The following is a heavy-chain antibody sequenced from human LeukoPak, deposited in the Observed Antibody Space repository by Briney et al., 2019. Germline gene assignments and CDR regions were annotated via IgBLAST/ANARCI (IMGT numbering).Heavy chain of an antibody. J-gene: IGHJ4*02. D-gene: IGHD6-13*01. CDR2: ISAYNGNT. CDR1: GYTFTNYG. CDR3: ARGYSSSWYRHGDY. V-gene: IGHV1-18*01. Sequence: GAAVTVSYMASGYTFTNYGIRWVRQAPGQGRAGMGWISAYNGNTNYAQKLQGRVTMTTDTSTSTAYMELRSLRSDDTAVYYCARGYSSSWYRHGDYWGQGTLVTVSS.